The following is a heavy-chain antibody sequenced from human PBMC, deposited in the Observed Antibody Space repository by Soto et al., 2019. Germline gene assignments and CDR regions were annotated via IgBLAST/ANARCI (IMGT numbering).Heavy chain of an antibody. J-gene: IGHJ5*02. D-gene: IGHD3-9*01. V-gene: IGHV1-69*13. CDR3: ARGRDILTGYFWFDP. CDR1: GGTLSSYA. Sequence: GASVKVSCKGFGGTLSSYAISWVRQGPGQGLEWMGGIIPIFGTANYAQKFQGRVTITADESTSTAYMELSSLRSEDTAVYYCARGRDILTGYFWFDPWGQGTLVTVSS. CDR2: IIPIFGTA.